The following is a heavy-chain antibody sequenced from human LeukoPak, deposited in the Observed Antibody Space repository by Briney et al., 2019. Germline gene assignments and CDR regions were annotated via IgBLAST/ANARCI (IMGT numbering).Heavy chain of an antibody. J-gene: IGHJ4*02. D-gene: IGHD2-8*01. V-gene: IGHV4-34*01. CDR2: INHSGST. CDR3: ARDNVRKDDY. CDR1: GFTLSSYW. Sequence: GSLRLSCAASGFTLSSYWMSWVRQPPGKGLEWIGEINHSGSTNYNPSLKSRVTISVDTSKNQFSLKLSSVTAADTAVYCCARDNVRKDDYWGQGTLVTVSS.